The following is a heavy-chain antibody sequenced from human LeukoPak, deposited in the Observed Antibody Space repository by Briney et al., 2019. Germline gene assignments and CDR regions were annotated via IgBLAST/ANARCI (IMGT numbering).Heavy chain of an antibody. V-gene: IGHV1-2*02. J-gene: IGHJ5*02. D-gene: IGHD4-17*01. CDR3: ARSIWTTDYGPGGDP. CDR1: GYTFTAYY. CDR2: INPNSGGT. Sequence: ASVKVSCKASGYTFTAYYMHWVRQAPGQGLEWMGWINPNSGGTNYAQKFQGRVTMTRDMSITTVYMELSRLRSDDTAVYYCARSIWTTDYGPGGDPWGQGTLVTVSS.